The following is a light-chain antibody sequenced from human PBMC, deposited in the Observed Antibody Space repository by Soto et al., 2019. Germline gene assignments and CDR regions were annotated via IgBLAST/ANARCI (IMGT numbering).Light chain of an antibody. Sequence: EIVLTQSPGTLSLSPGERATLSCRASQSVSSSYLAWYQQKPGQAPRLLIYGASSRATGIPERFSGSGSGTDFTLTISRLEPEDFVVYYCQQYGSSPRYTFGQGTKLEIK. V-gene: IGKV3-20*01. CDR3: QQYGSSPRYT. CDR1: QSVSSSY. CDR2: GAS. J-gene: IGKJ2*01.